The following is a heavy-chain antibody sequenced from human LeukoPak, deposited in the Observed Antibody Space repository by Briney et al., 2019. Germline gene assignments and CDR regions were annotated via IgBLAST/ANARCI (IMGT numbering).Heavy chain of an antibody. V-gene: IGHV3-7*01. CDR3: ARQEWLATFDY. Sequence: PGGSLRLSCAASGFTFSSYWMSWVRQAPGKGQEWVANIKQDGSEKYYVDSVKGRFTISRDNAKNSLYLQMNSLRAEDTALYYCARQEWLATFDYWGQGTLVTVSS. D-gene: IGHD6-19*01. J-gene: IGHJ4*02. CDR2: IKQDGSEK. CDR1: GFTFSSYW.